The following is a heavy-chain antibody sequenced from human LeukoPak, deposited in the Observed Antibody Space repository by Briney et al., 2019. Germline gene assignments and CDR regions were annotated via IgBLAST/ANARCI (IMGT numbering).Heavy chain of an antibody. CDR2: IWYDGTDK. D-gene: IGHD3-10*01. CDR3: ARSGSTYYHGMDV. Sequence: GGSLRLSCAASGFTFSSYGMHWVRQGPGKGLEWVTFIWYDGTDKNYADSVKGRFTISRDNSKNTLYLQMNSLRAEDTAVYYCARSGSTYYHGMDVWGQGTTVTVSS. J-gene: IGHJ6*02. V-gene: IGHV3-33*01. CDR1: GFTFSSYG.